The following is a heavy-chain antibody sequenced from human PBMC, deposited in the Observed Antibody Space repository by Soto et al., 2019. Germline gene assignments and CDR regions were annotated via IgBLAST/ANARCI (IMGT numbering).Heavy chain of an antibody. D-gene: IGHD6-19*01. J-gene: IGHJ4*02. CDR3: ARKQWLVLSPFDY. Sequence: GGSLRLSCAASGFTFSSYSMNWVRQAPGKGLEWVANIKEDGGEKYYVDSVKGRFTISRDNAKNSLYLQMNSLRAEDTAVYYCARKQWLVLSPFDYWGQGTLVTVSS. V-gene: IGHV3-7*03. CDR2: IKEDGGEK. CDR1: GFTFSSYS.